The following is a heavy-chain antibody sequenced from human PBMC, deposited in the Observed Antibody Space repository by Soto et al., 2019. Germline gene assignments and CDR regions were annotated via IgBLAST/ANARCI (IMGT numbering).Heavy chain of an antibody. Sequence: PSETLSLTCSVSGGSINSSSYFWGWVRQPPGKGLEWIGSIYYSGSTYYNPSLRSRVTISVDTSKNQFSLKLSSVTAADTAVFYCARHYSSGSRNWFDPWGQGTLVTVSS. CDR3: ARHYSSGSRNWFDP. J-gene: IGHJ5*02. CDR1: GGSINSSSYF. CDR2: IYYSGST. D-gene: IGHD6-19*01. V-gene: IGHV4-39*01.